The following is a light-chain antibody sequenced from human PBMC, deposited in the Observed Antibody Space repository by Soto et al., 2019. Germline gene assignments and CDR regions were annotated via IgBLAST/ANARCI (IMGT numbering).Light chain of an antibody. CDR2: GAS. CDR3: QQYNDWPRS. V-gene: IGKV3-15*01. J-gene: IGKJ2*03. CDR1: QSVTYN. Sequence: EIVMTQSPATLSVSPGERATLSCRASQSVTYNLAWYQQKPGQAPRLLIYGASTRATGIPARFSGSGSGTEFTLTISGLQSEDFAVYYCQQYNDWPRSFGQGTKLEIK.